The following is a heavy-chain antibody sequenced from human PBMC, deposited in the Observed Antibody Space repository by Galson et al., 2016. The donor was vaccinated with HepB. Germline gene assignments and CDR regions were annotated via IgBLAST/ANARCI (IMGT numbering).Heavy chain of an antibody. CDR2: IKQDASEK. V-gene: IGHV3-7*01. CDR1: GFAFNTYW. D-gene: IGHD2-21*02. J-gene: IGHJ4*02. CDR3: ARDYRHCGADPM. Sequence: SLRLSCAASGFAFNTYWMSWVRHAPGKGLEWVANIKQDASEKYYVDSVKGRFTISRDNAKNSPYLQMNSLTADDTAVYYCARDYRHCGADPMGAQGTLVTVSS.